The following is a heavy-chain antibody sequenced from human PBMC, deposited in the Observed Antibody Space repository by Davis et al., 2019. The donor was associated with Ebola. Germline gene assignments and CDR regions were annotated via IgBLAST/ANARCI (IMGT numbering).Heavy chain of an antibody. D-gene: IGHD3-22*01. CDR3: ATMGPYYYDSSGYPRDAFDI. CDR1: GFTFSSYW. CDR2: IKQDGSEK. Sequence: GESLKISCAASGFTFSSYWMSWVRQAPGKGLEWVANIKQDGSEKYYVDSVKGRFTISRDNAKNSLYLQMNSLRAEDTAVYYCATMGPYYYDSSGYPRDAFDIWGQGTMVTVSS. J-gene: IGHJ3*02. V-gene: IGHV3-7*01.